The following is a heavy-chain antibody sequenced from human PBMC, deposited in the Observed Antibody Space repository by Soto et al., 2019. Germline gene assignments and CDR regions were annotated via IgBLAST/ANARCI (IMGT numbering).Heavy chain of an antibody. V-gene: IGHV1-69*13. CDR1: GGTFSSYA. Sequence: SVKVSCKASGGTFSSYAISWVRQAPGQGLEWMGGIIPIFGTANYAQKFQGRVTITADESTSTAYMELSSLRSEDTAVYYCARDRVYYDSSGYYSPFYYFDYWGQGTLVTVSS. CDR2: IIPIFGTA. CDR3: ARDRVYYDSSGYYSPFYYFDY. D-gene: IGHD3-22*01. J-gene: IGHJ4*02.